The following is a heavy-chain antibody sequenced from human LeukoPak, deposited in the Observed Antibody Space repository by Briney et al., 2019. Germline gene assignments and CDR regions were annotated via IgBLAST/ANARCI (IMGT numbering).Heavy chain of an antibody. V-gene: IGHV3-74*01. J-gene: IGHJ4*02. D-gene: IGHD5-18*01. CDR2: INGDGSTT. Sequence: GGSLRLSCAASGFTFSSYWMHWVRQAPGRGLVWVSRINGDGSTTFYADSVKGRFTVSRDNAKNTVYLQMNSLRVEDTAVYYCGSDTVLGYWGQGTLVTASS. CDR3: GSDTVLGY. CDR1: GFTFSSYW.